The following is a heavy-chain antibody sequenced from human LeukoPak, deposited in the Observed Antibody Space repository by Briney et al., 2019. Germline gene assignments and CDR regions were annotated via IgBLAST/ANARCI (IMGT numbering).Heavy chain of an antibody. CDR1: GITLSNYG. CDR2: LSGSGGGT. CDR3: AKRGVVIRVFLVGFHKEAYYFDS. J-gene: IGHJ4*02. D-gene: IGHD3-10*01. V-gene: IGHV3-23*01. Sequence: GGSLRLSCAVSGITLSNYGMSWVRQAPGKGLEWVGGLSGSGGGTNYADSVQGQFTISRDNPKNTLYLQMNSLRAEDTAVYFCAKRGVVIRVFLVGFHKEAYYFDSWGQGALVTVSS.